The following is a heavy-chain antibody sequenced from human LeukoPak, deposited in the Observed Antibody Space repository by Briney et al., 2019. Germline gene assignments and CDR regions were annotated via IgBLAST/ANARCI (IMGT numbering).Heavy chain of an antibody. D-gene: IGHD3-3*01. CDR3: ARLFAASHYYYYYYMDV. J-gene: IGHJ6*03. V-gene: IGHV1-2*02. CDR1: GYTFTGYY. CDR2: INPNSGGT. Sequence: ASVKVSCKASGYTFTGYYMHWVRQAPGQGLEWMGWINPNSGGTNYAQKLQGRVTMTTDTSTSTAYMELRSLRSDDTAVYYCARLFAASHYYYYYYMDVWGKGTTVTISS.